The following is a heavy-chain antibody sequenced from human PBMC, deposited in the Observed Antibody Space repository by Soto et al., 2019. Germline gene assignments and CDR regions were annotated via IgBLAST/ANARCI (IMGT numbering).Heavy chain of an antibody. CDR1: GCTFSSHS. V-gene: IGHV3-21*01. J-gene: IGHJ5*02. CDR2: ISSSSSYI. CDR3: ARDNASIGIGRGVITPTNWFDP. D-gene: IGHD3-10*01. Sequence: PGGALRLCCAASGCTFSSHSNNWVRPGPGEGLEGGSSISSSSSYIYYADSVKGRFTISRDNAKNSLYLQMNSLRAEDTAVYYCARDNASIGIGRGVITPTNWFDPWGQGTLVTVSS.